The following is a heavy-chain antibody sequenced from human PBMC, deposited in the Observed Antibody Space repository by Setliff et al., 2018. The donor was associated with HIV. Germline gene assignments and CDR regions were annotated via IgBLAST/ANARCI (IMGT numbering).Heavy chain of an antibody. CDR2: MNPKSGKT. V-gene: IGHV1-8*03. CDR3: AGGFYDFFYNYYMDV. J-gene: IGHJ6*03. Sequence: ASVKVSCKASGYSFTNYDINWVRQATGQGLEWMGWMNPKSGKTGYAQKFQGRVTITRNTSISTVYMDLDSLRSDDAAVYYCAGGFYDFFYNYYMDVWGKGTTVTVSS. CDR1: GYSFTNYD. D-gene: IGHD3-3*01.